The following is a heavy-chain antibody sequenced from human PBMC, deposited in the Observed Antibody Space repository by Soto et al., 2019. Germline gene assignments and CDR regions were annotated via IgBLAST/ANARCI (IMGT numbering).Heavy chain of an antibody. V-gene: IGHV4-39*01. Sequence: NLSETLSLTCTVSGGSISSSSYYWGWIRQPPGKGLEWIGSIYYSGSTYYNPSLKSRVTISVDTSKNQFSLKLSSVTAADTAVYYCWVLYYYYGMDVWGQGTTVTVSS. CDR3: WVLYYYYGMDV. CDR1: GGSISSSSYY. D-gene: IGHD3-10*01. J-gene: IGHJ6*02. CDR2: IYYSGST.